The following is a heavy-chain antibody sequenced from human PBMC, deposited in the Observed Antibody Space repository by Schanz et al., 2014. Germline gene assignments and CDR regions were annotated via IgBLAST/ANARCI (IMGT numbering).Heavy chain of an antibody. CDR1: GGSISTYY. V-gene: IGHV4-59*08. J-gene: IGHJ5*02. CDR2: IYYTGTT. CDR3: ARLGSPHCATSDCHHDWFGP. D-gene: IGHD1-26*01. Sequence: QVQLQESGPGVVKPSETLSLTCTVSGGSISTYYWSWIRQSPGKGLEWIGYIYYTGTTNYNPSLRRRPTISVTPPKHKFPRTLSSGPAADTAVYYCARLGSPHCATSDCHHDWFGPWGQGTLVTVSS.